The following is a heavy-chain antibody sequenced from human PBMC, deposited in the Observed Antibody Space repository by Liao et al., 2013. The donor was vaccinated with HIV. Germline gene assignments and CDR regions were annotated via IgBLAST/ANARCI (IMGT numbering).Heavy chain of an antibody. J-gene: IGHJ4*02. CDR2: INHSGST. D-gene: IGHD3-16*01. CDR1: GGSFSGYY. V-gene: IGHV4-34*01. Sequence: QVQLQQWGAGLLKPSETLSLTCAVYGGSFSGYYWSWIRQPPGKGLEWIGEINHSGSTNYNPSLKSRVTISVDTSKNQFSLKLSSVTAADTAVYYCARGRRYYDSGRWGDYWGQGTLVTVSS. CDR3: ARGRRYYDSGRWGDY.